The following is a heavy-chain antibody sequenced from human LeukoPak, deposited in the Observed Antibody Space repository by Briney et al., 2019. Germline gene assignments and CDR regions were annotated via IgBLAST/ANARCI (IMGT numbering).Heavy chain of an antibody. CDR3: ARKYQLLYRGNYYYYYMDV. J-gene: IGHJ6*03. CDR1: GYTFTGYY. Sequence: ASVKVSCKASGYTFTGYYMHWVRQAPGQGLEWMGWINPNSGGTNYAQKFRGRVTMTRDTSISTAYMELSRLRSDDTAVHYCARKYQLLYRGNYYYYYMDVWGKGTTVTVSS. CDR2: INPNSGGT. V-gene: IGHV1-2*02. D-gene: IGHD2-2*02.